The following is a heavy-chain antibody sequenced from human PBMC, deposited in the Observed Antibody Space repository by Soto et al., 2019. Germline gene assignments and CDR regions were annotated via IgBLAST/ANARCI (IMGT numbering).Heavy chain of an antibody. Sequence: GGSLRLSCAASGFTFSSYSMNWVRQAPGKGLEWVSSISSSSSYIYYADSVKGRFTISRDNAKNSLYLQMNSLRAEDTAVYYCARDKGRKVLMVYDLFDYWGQGTLVTVSS. J-gene: IGHJ4*02. D-gene: IGHD2-8*01. V-gene: IGHV3-21*01. CDR2: ISSSSSYI. CDR1: GFTFSSYS. CDR3: ARDKGRKVLMVYDLFDY.